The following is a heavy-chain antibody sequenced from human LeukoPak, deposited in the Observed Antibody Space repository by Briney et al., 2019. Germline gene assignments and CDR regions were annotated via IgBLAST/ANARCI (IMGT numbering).Heavy chain of an antibody. CDR3: ASSGYSLAGDDAFDI. CDR1: GYTLTELS. Sequence: ASVKVPCKVSGYTLTELSMHWVRQAPGKGLEWMGGFDPEDGETIYAQKFQGRVTMTEDTSTDTAYMELSSLRSEDTAVYYCASSGYSLAGDDAFDIWGQGTMVTVSS. D-gene: IGHD3-22*01. CDR2: FDPEDGET. J-gene: IGHJ3*02. V-gene: IGHV1-24*01.